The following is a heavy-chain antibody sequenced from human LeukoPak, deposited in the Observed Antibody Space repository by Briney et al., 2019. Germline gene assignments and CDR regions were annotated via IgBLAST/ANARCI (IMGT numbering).Heavy chain of an antibody. CDR3: ARSMYYDILTGYYFDY. CDR2: INSDGSST. V-gene: IGHV3-74*01. CDR1: GFTFSSYW. D-gene: IGHD3-9*01. J-gene: IGHJ4*02. Sequence: PGGSLRLSCAASGFTFSSYWMHWVRQAPGKGLVWVSRINSDGSSTSYADSVKGRFTISRDNAKNTLYLQMNSLRAEDTAVYYCARSMYYDILTGYYFDYWGQGTLVTVSS.